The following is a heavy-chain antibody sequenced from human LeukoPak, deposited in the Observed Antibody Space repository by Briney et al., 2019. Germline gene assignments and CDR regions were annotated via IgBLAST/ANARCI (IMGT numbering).Heavy chain of an antibody. Sequence: SETLSLTCTVSGDSISSSSHYWGWIRQPPGKGLEWIGSIGPLYYSGSTYYNPSLKSRVTISVDTSKSQFSLKLGSVTAADTGIFFWARGGSGWGEIGCWGQGTLVTVYS. J-gene: IGHJ4*02. CDR2: IGPLYYSGST. D-gene: IGHD6-19*01. V-gene: IGHV4-39*07. CDR1: GDSISSSSHY. CDR3: ARGGSGWGEIGC.